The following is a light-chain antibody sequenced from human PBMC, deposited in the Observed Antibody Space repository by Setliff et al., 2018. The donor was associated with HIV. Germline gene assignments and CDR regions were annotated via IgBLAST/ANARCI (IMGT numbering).Light chain of an antibody. CDR2: EVR. CDR1: SSDVGGYNY. CDR3: SSYTISSTQL. V-gene: IGLV2-14*01. Sequence: QSALTQPASVSGSPGQSITISCTGTSSDVGGYNYVSWYQQHPGKAPKLIIYEVRNRPSGVSNRFSGSKSGNTASLTISGLQAEDEGDYFCSSYTISSTQLFGTGTKVTVL. J-gene: IGLJ1*01.